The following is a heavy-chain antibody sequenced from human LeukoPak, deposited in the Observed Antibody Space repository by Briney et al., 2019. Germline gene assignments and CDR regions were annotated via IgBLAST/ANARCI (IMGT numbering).Heavy chain of an antibody. V-gene: IGHV1-8*01. CDR1: GYTFTSYD. J-gene: IGHJ3*02. CDR3: ASEYCSGGSCYSVDGEAFDI. Sequence: ASVKVSCKASGYTFTSYDINWVRQATGQGLEWMGWMNPNSGNTGYAQKFQGRVTMTRDTSTSTVYMELSSLRSEDTAVYYCASEYCSGGSCYSVDGEAFDIWGQGTMVTVSS. CDR2: MNPNSGNT. D-gene: IGHD2-15*01.